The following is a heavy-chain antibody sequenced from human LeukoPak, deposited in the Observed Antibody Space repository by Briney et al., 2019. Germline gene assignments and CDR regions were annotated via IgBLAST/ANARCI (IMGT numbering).Heavy chain of an antibody. CDR1: GYSFTSYW. CDR2: IYPGDSDT. V-gene: IGHV5-51*03. CDR3: ARPWIYYDSSDPGDS. J-gene: IGHJ4*02. Sequence: GESLKISCKGSGYSFTSYWIGWVRQIPGKGLEWMGIIYPGDSDTRYSPSFQGQVTISADKSNHTAYLQLSSLKASGTPMYYCARPWIYYDSSDPGDSWGQGTLVTVSS. D-gene: IGHD3-22*01.